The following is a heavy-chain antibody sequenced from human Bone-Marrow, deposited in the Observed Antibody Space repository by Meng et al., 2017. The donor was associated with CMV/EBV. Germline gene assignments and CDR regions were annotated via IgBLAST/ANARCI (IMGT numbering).Heavy chain of an antibody. D-gene: IGHD2-2*01. J-gene: IGHJ6*02. CDR1: GFTFSSYG. CDR2: IWYDGSNK. CDR3: ARDLCSSTSCYRGDYYYYGMDV. Sequence: GESLKISCAASGFTFSSYGMHWVRQAPGKGLEWVAVIWYDGSNKYYADSVKGRFTITRDNAKNSLYLQMNSLRAEDTAVYYCARDLCSSTSCYRGDYYYYGMDVWGQGTTVTVSS. V-gene: IGHV3-33*01.